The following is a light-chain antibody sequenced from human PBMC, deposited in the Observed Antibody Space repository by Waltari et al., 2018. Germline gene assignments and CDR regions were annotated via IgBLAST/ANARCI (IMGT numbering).Light chain of an antibody. V-gene: IGKV4-1*01. J-gene: IGKJ5*01. Sequence: DIVMTQSPDSLAVSLGERATINCKSSQSVLYSSNNENHLAWYQQKPGQPPKLLIYWASTRESGVPDRFSGSGSGTDFTLTISSLQAEDVAVYYCQQYYNIPITFGQGTRLEIK. CDR1: QSVLYSSNNENH. CDR3: QQYYNIPIT. CDR2: WAS.